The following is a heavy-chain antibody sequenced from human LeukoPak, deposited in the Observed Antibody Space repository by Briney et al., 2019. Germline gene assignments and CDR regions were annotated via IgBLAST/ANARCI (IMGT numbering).Heavy chain of an antibody. V-gene: IGHV3-21*01. D-gene: IGHD6-6*01. CDR1: GFTFNTYT. J-gene: IGHJ4*02. CDR2: ITASSTAI. CDR3: ARGGAARPDF. Sequence: GGSLRLSCAASGFTFNTYTMNWVRQAPGKGLEWVSSITASSTAIYSADSVKGRFTISRDNAKNSLYLQMNSLRVEDTAVYYCARGGAARPDFWGQGTLVTVSS.